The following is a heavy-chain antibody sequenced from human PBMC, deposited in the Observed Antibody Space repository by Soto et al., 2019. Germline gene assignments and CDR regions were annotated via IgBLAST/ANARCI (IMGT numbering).Heavy chain of an antibody. D-gene: IGHD1-26*01. Sequence: QVQLVESGGGVVQPGRSLRLSCAASNFTFSNYGMHWVRQAPGKGLEWVALISNDGSNKYYTDSVKGRFTISRDNSRNTLSLQMNSLRADDTAVYYCAKDGADTGTYYFDYWGQGTLITFSS. CDR1: NFTFSNYG. CDR2: ISNDGSNK. V-gene: IGHV3-30*18. CDR3: AKDGADTGTYYFDY. J-gene: IGHJ4*02.